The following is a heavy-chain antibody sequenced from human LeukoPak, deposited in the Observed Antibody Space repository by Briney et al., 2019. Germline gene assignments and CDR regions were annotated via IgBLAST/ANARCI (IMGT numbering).Heavy chain of an antibody. V-gene: IGHV4-39*02. D-gene: IGHD4-17*01. Sequence: KPSETLSLTCSVSGGSIRNKSYYCAWIRQPPGKGLEWIGNIYYNGDTHTNASLKSRVTQSVETSRNHFSLKLRSATAADTAVYYCARLLYDFGDHYIDFWGQGTLVTVSS. CDR1: GGSIRNKSYY. J-gene: IGHJ4*02. CDR3: ARLLYDFGDHYIDF. CDR2: IYYNGDT.